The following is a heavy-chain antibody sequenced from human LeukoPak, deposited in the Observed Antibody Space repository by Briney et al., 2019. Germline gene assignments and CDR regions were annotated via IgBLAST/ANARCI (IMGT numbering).Heavy chain of an antibody. V-gene: IGHV4-39*01. CDR1: GDSISSSSYY. D-gene: IGHD6-6*01. CDR2: IYYSEST. J-gene: IGHJ6*03. CDR3: ARHGPRGAARPDYYYYYMDV. Sequence: KPSETLSLTCTVSGDSISSSSYYWGWIRQPPGKGLEWIATIYYSESTYYNPSLRSRVTISVDTSKHQFSLELISVTAADTSVYYCARHGPRGAARPDYYYYYMDVWGKGTTVTVSS.